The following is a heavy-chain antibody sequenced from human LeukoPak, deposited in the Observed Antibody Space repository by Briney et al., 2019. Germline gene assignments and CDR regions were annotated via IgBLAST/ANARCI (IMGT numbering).Heavy chain of an antibody. CDR1: GGSISSYY. Sequence: SETLSLTCTVSGGSISSYYWSWIRQPPGKGLEWIGYIYYSGSTNYNPSLKSRVTISVDTSKNQFSLKLSSVTAADTAVYYCARDSRLTMVRGVSNWFDPWGQGTLVTVSS. D-gene: IGHD3-10*01. CDR2: IYYSGST. J-gene: IGHJ5*02. V-gene: IGHV4-59*12. CDR3: ARDSRLTMVRGVSNWFDP.